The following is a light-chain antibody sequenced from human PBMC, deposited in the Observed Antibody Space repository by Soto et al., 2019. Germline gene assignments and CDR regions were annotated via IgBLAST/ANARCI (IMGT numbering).Light chain of an antibody. V-gene: IGKV3-15*01. CDR3: QQYNDWPT. CDR1: QSVSSSY. Sequence: IVLTQSPGTLSLYPGEISTRSCRASQSVSSSYLAWYPQKPGQAPRPLIYGASTRATGIPARFSGSGSGTEFTLIISSLQSEDFAVYDCQQYNDWPTFGQGTKVDI. J-gene: IGKJ1*01. CDR2: GAS.